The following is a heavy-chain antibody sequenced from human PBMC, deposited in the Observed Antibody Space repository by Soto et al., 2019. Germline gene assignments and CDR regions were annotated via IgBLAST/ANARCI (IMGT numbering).Heavy chain of an antibody. Sequence: ASVKVSCKPSGYSFSDYFIQWVRQAPGQGLEWVAWINPKTAATNYAKKFQGRVSLTWDTSSTTAYMELTRLRPDDTAVYYCARIKWGLNYYNGMDVWGQGTTVTVS. D-gene: IGHD1-26*01. V-gene: IGHV1-2*02. CDR1: GYSFSDYF. CDR3: ARIKWGLNYYNGMDV. CDR2: INPKTAAT. J-gene: IGHJ6*02.